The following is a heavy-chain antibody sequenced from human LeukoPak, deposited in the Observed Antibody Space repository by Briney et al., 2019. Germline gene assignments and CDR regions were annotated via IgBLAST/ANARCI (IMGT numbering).Heavy chain of an antibody. V-gene: IGHV4-30-4*08. J-gene: IGHJ4*02. Sequence: SETLSLTCAVSGDSISSSQYYWGWIRQPPGKGLEWIGYIYYSGSTYYNPSLKSRVTISVDTSKNQFSLKLSSVTAADTAVYYCASEPHYGDFFDYWGQGTLVTVSS. D-gene: IGHD4-17*01. CDR2: IYYSGST. CDR1: GDSISSSQYY. CDR3: ASEPHYGDFFDY.